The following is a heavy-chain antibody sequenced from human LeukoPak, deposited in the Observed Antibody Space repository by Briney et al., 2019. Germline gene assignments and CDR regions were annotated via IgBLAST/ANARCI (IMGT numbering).Heavy chain of an antibody. CDR2: IYSGGST. J-gene: IGHJ4*02. CDR1: GFTVSSNY. CDR3: AKDRLAATIFGVVNDFDY. D-gene: IGHD3-3*01. V-gene: IGHV3-66*01. Sequence: PGGSLRLSCAASGFTVSSNYMSWVRQAPGKGLEWVSVIYSGGSTYYADSVKGRFTISRDISKNTLYLQMNSLRAEDTAVYYCAKDRLAATIFGVVNDFDYWGQGTLVTVSS.